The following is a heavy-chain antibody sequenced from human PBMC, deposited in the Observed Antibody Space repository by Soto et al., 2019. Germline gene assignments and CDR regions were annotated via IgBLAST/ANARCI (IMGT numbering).Heavy chain of an antibody. CDR2: ISSSGSTI. V-gene: IGHV3-48*03. CDR3: ARDGCSSTSCYRAYGMDV. CDR1: GFTFSSYE. J-gene: IGHJ6*02. D-gene: IGHD2-2*02. Sequence: EVQLVESGGGLVQPGGSLRLSCAASGFTFSSYEMNWVRQAPRKGLEWVSYISSSGSTIYYADSVKGRFTISRDNAKNSLYLQMNSLRAEDTAVYYCARDGCSSTSCYRAYGMDVWGQGTTVTVSS.